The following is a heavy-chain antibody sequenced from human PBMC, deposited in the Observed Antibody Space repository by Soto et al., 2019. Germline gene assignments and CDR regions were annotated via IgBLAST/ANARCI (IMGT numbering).Heavy chain of an antibody. V-gene: IGHV1-18*01. CDR3: ARDSGNLGNWAYFFDY. J-gene: IGHJ4*02. CDR2: ISAYNRNT. D-gene: IGHD3-16*01. CDR1: GYTFTDFG. Sequence: QGQLVQSGAEVKKLGASVKVACKASGYTFTDFGISWVRQAPGQGLEWMGWISAYNRNTNYAQKVQGRVTMTTDTSTSTAYMELRNLTSDDTAVYYCARDSGNLGNWAYFFDYWGQGTLVTVSS.